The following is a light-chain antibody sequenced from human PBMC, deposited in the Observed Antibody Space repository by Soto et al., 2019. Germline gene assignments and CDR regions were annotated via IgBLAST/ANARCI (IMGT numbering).Light chain of an antibody. V-gene: IGLV2-11*01. CDR3: CSYVGNYSWL. CDR1: RSDVGGYNY. J-gene: IGLJ2*01. CDR2: DVT. Sequence: QSALTQPRSVSGSPGQSVTISCTGTRSDVGGYNYVSWFQQHPDKAPKLMIHDVTKRPSGVPDRFSGSKSGNTASLTISGLQAEDEADYYCCSYVGNYSWLFGGGTKLTVL.